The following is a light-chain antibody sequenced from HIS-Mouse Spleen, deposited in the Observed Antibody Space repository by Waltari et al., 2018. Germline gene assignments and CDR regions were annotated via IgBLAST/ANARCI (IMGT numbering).Light chain of an antibody. CDR1: KLGDKY. J-gene: IGLJ2*01. V-gene: IGLV3-1*01. CDR2: QDS. CDR3: QAWDSDVV. Sequence: SYELTQPPSVSVSPGQTASITCSGDKLGDKYACWYQQMPGPSPVLVIYQDSKRPSGIPERFSGSNSGNTATLTISGTQAMDEADYYCQAWDSDVVFGGGTKLTVL.